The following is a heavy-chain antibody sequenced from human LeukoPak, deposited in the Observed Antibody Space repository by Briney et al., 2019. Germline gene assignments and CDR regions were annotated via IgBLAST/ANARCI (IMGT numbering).Heavy chain of an antibody. V-gene: IGHV1-18*04. CDR3: ATRVWIQLWTHYDY. J-gene: IGHJ4*02. CDR1: GYTFTGYY. CDR2: ISAYNGNT. Sequence: ASVKVSCKASGYTFTGYYMHWVRQAPGQGLEWMGWISAYNGNTNYAQKLQGRVTMTEDTSTDTAYMELSSLRSEDTAVYYCATRVWIQLWTHYDYWGQGTLVTVSS. D-gene: IGHD5-18*01.